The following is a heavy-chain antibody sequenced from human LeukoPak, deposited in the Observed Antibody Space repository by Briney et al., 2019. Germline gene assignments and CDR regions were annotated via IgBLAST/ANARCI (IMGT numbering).Heavy chain of an antibody. CDR2: FRWNSGSI. Sequence: PGRSLRLSCAASGFTFDDYAMHWVRQAPGKGLEWVSGFRWNSGSIGYADSVKGRFNISRDNAKNSLYLQVNSLRAEDTALYYCAKDISYNWKYVVAFDIWGQGTMVTVSS. J-gene: IGHJ3*02. CDR1: GFTFDDYA. CDR3: AKDISYNWKYVVAFDI. D-gene: IGHD1-7*01. V-gene: IGHV3-9*01.